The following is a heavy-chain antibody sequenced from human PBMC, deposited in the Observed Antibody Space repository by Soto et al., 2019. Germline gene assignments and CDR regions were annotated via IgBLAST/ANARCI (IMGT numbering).Heavy chain of an antibody. Sequence: QITLKESGPTLVKPTQTLTVTCTFSGFSLSTRGVGVGWIRQPPGKALEWLALIYWDDDKRYRPSLKSRLTITKDTSKNQVVLTMTSLDPVDTATYYCASLLGSFSSFDHWGQGTLVTVSS. CDR2: IYWDDDK. V-gene: IGHV2-5*02. CDR1: GFSLSTRGVG. D-gene: IGHD1-26*01. J-gene: IGHJ4*02. CDR3: ASLLGSFSSFDH.